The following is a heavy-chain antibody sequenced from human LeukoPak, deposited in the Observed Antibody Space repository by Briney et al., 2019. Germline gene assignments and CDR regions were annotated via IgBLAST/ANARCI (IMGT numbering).Heavy chain of an antibody. CDR1: DDSISDYY. J-gene: IGHJ3*02. CDR3: ARHPLGTAAAFDI. Sequence: SETLSLTCTVSDDSISDYYRGWIRQPPGKGLEWIGYIYYSGSTNYNPSLKSRVTISVDTSKNQFSLKLSSVTAADTAVYYCARHPLGTAAAFDIWGQGTMVTVSS. CDR2: IYYSGST. D-gene: IGHD6-13*01. V-gene: IGHV4-59*08.